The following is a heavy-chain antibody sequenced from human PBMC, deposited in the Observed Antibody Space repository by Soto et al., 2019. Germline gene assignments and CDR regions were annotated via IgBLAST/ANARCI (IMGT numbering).Heavy chain of an antibody. J-gene: IGHJ5*02. V-gene: IGHV1-69*13. CDR1: GGTFSSYA. CDR2: IIPIFGTA. D-gene: IGHD3-10*01. Sequence: ASVKVSCKASGGTFSSYAISWVRQASGQGLEWMGGIIPIFGTANYAQKFQGRVTITADESTSTAYMELSSLRSEDTAVYYCARGSQPLPLTGVRVAWFDPWGQGTLVTVSS. CDR3: ARGSQPLPLTGVRVAWFDP.